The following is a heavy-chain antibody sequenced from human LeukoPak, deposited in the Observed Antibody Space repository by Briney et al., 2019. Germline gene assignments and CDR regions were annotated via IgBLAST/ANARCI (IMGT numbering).Heavy chain of an antibody. V-gene: IGHV3-30*02. CDR2: IRPDESNK. Sequence: PGGSLRLSCATSGFVFSKNGMHWVRQAPGKGLEWVAFIRPDESNKYYADSVKGRFTISRDNSKNTLSLQMNSLRPDDTAVYYCVGAMENFDYWGQGTLVTVSS. J-gene: IGHJ4*02. CDR1: GFVFSKNG. CDR3: VGAMENFDY. D-gene: IGHD5-18*01.